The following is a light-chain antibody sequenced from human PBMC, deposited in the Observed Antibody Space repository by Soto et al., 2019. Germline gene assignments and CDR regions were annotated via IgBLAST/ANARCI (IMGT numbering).Light chain of an antibody. V-gene: IGKV3-20*01. Sequence: EIVLTQSPVTLSLSPGERATLSCRASQSSSSNHLAWYQQKPGQAPRLLIYSASSRATGIPDRFSGSGSGTDFTLTIIRLEPEDFAVYYCQHYGSSPGTFGQGTKVDIK. CDR1: QSSSSNH. CDR3: QHYGSSPGT. J-gene: IGKJ1*01. CDR2: SAS.